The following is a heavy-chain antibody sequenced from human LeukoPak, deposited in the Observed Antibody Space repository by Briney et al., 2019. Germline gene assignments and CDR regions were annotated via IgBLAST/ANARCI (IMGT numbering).Heavy chain of an antibody. CDR3: ASGILTYYYDSSGPYRDY. Sequence: ASVKVSCKAPGYTFTGYYMHWVRQAPGQGLEWMGWINPNSGGTNYAQKFQGRVTMTRDTSISTAYMELSRLRSDDTAVYYCASGILTYYYDSSGPYRDYWGQGTLVTVSS. D-gene: IGHD3-22*01. CDR2: INPNSGGT. CDR1: GYTFTGYY. J-gene: IGHJ4*02. V-gene: IGHV1-2*02.